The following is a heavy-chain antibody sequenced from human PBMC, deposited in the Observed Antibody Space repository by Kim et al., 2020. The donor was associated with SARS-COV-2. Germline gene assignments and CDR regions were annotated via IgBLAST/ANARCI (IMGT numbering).Heavy chain of an antibody. V-gene: IGHV1-2*02. D-gene: IGHD3-16*01. Sequence: TKYAPQFQGRVTMSRDTSISTAYMELSSLRSDDTAVYYCARLWGSSEGDYWGQRTLVVVSS. CDR3: ARLWGSSEGDY. J-gene: IGHJ4*02. CDR2: T.